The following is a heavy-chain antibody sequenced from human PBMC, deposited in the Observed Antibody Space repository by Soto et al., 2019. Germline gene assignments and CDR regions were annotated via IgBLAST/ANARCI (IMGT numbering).Heavy chain of an antibody. CDR3: ARDGRGTAMGLQAGVWYDR. CDR2: ISAYNGNT. Sequence: ASVKVSCKASGYTFTSYGISWVRQAPGQGLEWMGWISAYNGNTNYAQKLQGRVTMTTDTSTSTAYMELRSLRSDDTAVYYCARDGRGTAMGLQAGVWYDRWGQGTLVPASS. CDR1: GYTFTSYG. J-gene: IGHJ5*02. D-gene: IGHD5-18*01. V-gene: IGHV1-18*01.